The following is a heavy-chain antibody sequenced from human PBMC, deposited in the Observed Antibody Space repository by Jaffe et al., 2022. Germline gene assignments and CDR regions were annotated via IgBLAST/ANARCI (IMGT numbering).Heavy chain of an antibody. CDR2: ISSSGSTI. Sequence: EVQLVESGGGLVQPGGSLRLSCAASGFTFSSYEMNWVRQAPGKGLEWVSYISSSGSTIYYADSVKGRFTISRDNAKNSLYLQMNSLRAEDTAVYYCARGTRGGYESWTYYYYYYYMDVWGKGTTVTVSS. V-gene: IGHV3-48*03. D-gene: IGHD5-12*01. CDR1: GFTFSSYE. CDR3: ARGTRGGYESWTYYYYYYYMDV. J-gene: IGHJ6*03.